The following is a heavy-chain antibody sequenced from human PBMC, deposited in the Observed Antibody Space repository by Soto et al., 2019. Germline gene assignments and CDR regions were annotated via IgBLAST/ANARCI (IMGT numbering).Heavy chain of an antibody. CDR3: ARVGSPPTVTTIGPDTY. J-gene: IGHJ4*02. CDR1: GFTFSSYW. V-gene: IGHV3-74*01. D-gene: IGHD4-4*01. CDR2: INSDGSST. Sequence: QPGGSLRLSCAASGFTFSSYWMHWVRQAPGKGLVWVSRINSDGSSTSYADSVKGRFTISRDNAKNTLYLQMNSLRAEDTAVYYCARVGSPPTVTTIGPDTYWGQGTLVTVSS.